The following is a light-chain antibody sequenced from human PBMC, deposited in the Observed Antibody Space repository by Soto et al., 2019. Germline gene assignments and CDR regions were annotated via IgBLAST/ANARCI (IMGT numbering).Light chain of an antibody. CDR3: FSHRRGDSHV. CDR1: SRDVGGYNY. J-gene: IGLJ1*01. V-gene: IGLV2-14*01. Sequence: QSALTQPASVSGSPGQSITISCTGTSRDVGGYNYVSWYQQYPGKAPKLMIYGVTNRPSGVSNRFSGSKTGNTASPTISGLQAEDEAYYYCFSHRRGDSHVFGTGTKLTVL. CDR2: GVT.